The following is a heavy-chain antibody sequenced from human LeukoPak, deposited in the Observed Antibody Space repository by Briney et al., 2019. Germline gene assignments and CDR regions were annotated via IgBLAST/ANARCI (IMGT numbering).Heavy chain of an antibody. CDR2: IYYSGST. CDR1: GGSISSGGYY. J-gene: IGHJ5*02. D-gene: IGHD1-26*01. Sequence: SETLSLTCTVSGGSISSGGYYWSWIRQHPGKGLEWIGYIYYSGSTYYNPSLKSRVTISVDTSKNQFSLKLSSVTAADTAVYYCARAISGEWDNWFDPWGQGTLVTVSS. V-gene: IGHV4-31*03. CDR3: ARAISGEWDNWFDP.